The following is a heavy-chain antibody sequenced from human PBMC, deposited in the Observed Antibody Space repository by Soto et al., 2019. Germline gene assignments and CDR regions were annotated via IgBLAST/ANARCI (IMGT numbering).Heavy chain of an antibody. CDR3: TRRYSYGSGKYGVDL. D-gene: IGHD3-10*01. CDR1: GGSISGSSYY. V-gene: IGHV4-39*01. J-gene: IGHJ6*02. Sequence: SETLSLTCTVSGGSISGSSYYWSWIRRPPGKGLEWIGSISYSGSSVYNPSLNSRGTISVDKPKNQFSLRLSSVTAADTAVYYCTRRYSYGSGKYGVDLWGQGTTVTVSS. CDR2: ISYSGSS.